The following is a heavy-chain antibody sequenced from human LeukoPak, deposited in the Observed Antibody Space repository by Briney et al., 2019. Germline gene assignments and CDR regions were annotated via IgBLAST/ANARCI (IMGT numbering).Heavy chain of an antibody. CDR1: GFSVISYE. CDR2: ISSSGSTI. CDR3: RAYGYGIDY. J-gene: IGHJ4*02. V-gene: IGHV3-48*03. Sequence: GPSLRLSWAAAGFSVISYEMNSVRHPPGNGLEWVSYISSSGSTIYYAYSVKCRFTSPRDNAKNSLYLQMNSLRAEDTAVYYCRAYGYGIDYWGQGTLVTVSS. D-gene: IGHD5-18*01.